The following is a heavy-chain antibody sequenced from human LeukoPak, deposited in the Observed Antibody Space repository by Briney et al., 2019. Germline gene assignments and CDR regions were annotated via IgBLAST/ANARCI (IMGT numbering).Heavy chain of an antibody. CDR3: ARIRAGLNYYDSSGYSYYFDY. CDR2: IYYSGST. V-gene: IGHV4-59*01. Sequence: RPSETLSLTCTVSGGSISSYYWSWIRQPPGKGLEWIGYIYYSGSTNYNPSLKSRVTISVDTSKNQFSLKLSSVTAADTAVYYCARIRAGLNYYDSSGYSYYFDYWGQGTLVTVSS. J-gene: IGHJ4*02. D-gene: IGHD3-22*01. CDR1: GGSISSYY.